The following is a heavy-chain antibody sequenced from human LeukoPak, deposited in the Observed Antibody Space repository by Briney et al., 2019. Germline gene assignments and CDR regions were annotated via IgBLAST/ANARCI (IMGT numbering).Heavy chain of an antibody. CDR3: ARSIIVAARPVRTFDI. Sequence: PSETLSLTCTVSGGSISSYYWSWIRQPPGKGLEWIGYVYYSGSTDYNPSLKSRVTISVDTSKNQFSLKLSSVTAADTAVYYCARSIIVAARPVRTFDIWGQGTMVTVSS. V-gene: IGHV4-59*01. J-gene: IGHJ3*02. CDR1: GGSISSYY. D-gene: IGHD6-6*01. CDR2: VYYSGST.